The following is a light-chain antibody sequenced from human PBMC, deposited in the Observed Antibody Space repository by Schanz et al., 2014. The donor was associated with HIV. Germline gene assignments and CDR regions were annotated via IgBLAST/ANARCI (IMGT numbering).Light chain of an antibody. CDR1: NSNIGTNT. V-gene: IGLV1-44*01. Sequence: QSVLTQPPSASGTPGQRVTISCSGSNSNIGTNTVTWYQQLPGTAPKLLIYSNNQRPSGVPDRFAGSKSGASASLTISGLQAEDEADYYCSSYTSSILIFGGGTKVTVL. CDR2: SNN. CDR3: SSYTSSILI. J-gene: IGLJ2*01.